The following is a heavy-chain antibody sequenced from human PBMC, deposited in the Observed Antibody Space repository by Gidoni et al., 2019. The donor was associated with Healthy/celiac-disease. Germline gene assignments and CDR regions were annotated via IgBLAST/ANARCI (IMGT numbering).Heavy chain of an antibody. CDR3: ATDLYGDYNRYDAFDI. CDR2: FDPEDGET. Sequence: QVQLVQSGAEVKKPGASVKVSCKVSGYTRTEVSMHWVRQAPGKGLEWMGGFDPEDGETIYAQKFQGRVTMTEDTSTDTAYMELSSLRSEDTAVYYCATDLYGDYNRYDAFDIWGQGTMVTVSS. D-gene: IGHD4-17*01. V-gene: IGHV1-24*01. CDR1: GYTRTEVS. J-gene: IGHJ3*02.